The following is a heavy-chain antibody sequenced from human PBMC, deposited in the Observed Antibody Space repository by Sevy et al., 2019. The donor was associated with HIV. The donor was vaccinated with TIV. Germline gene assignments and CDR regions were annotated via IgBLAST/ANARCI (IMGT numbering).Heavy chain of an antibody. J-gene: IGHJ4*02. CDR3: AREGCTQPHDY. CDR2: FCFGGSKI. D-gene: IGHD2-8*01. V-gene: IGHV3-23*01. Sequence: GGSLRLSCAASGFTLSIYTMSWVRQAPGKGLEWVSTFCFGGSKIYYADSVKGRLTISRDNSRNTVYLQMNSLRADDTAVYYCAREGCTQPHDYWGQGTLVTVSS. CDR1: GFTLSIYT.